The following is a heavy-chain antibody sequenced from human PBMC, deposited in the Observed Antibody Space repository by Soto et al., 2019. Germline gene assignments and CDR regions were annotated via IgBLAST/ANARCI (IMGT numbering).Heavy chain of an antibody. CDR3: ARGYCTATICDPWFDP. D-gene: IGHD2-8*02. CDR1: GYAFSSYW. J-gene: IGHJ5*02. V-gene: IGHV5-51*01. CDR2: IYPGDSDT. Sequence: GESLKISCQGSGYAFSSYWIAWVRQMPGKGLEWMGIIYPGDSDTRYSPSFQGQVTISVDKSITTAYLQWSSLKASDTAMYYCARGYCTATICDPWFDPWGQGTLVTVSS.